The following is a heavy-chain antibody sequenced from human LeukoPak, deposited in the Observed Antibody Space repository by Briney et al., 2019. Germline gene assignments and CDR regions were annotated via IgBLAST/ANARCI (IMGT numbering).Heavy chain of an antibody. CDR3: PRREEIVVVPAAIQKAP. V-gene: IGHV3-30*04. Sequence: GRSLRLSCAASGFTFSSYAMHWVPQAPAKGLEWLAVISYDGSNKYYADSVKGRFTISRDNSKNTLYLQMNSLRAEDTAVYYCPRREEIVVVPAAIQKAPWGQGTLVTVSS. D-gene: IGHD2-2*02. CDR1: GFTFSSYA. CDR2: ISYDGSNK. J-gene: IGHJ5*02.